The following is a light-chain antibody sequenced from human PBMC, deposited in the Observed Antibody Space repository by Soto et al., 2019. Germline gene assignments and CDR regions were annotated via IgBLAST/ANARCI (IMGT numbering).Light chain of an antibody. CDR1: QSVRNW. J-gene: IGKJ1*01. CDR3: QQYHSYSST. Sequence: DIQMTQSPSTLSASVGDRVTITCRASQSVRNWLAWYQQKPGKAPKFLIYDASSLESGVPSRFSGSGSGTEFTLTISSLQPDDFATYYCQQYHSYSSTFGQGTKVEIK. CDR2: DAS. V-gene: IGKV1-5*01.